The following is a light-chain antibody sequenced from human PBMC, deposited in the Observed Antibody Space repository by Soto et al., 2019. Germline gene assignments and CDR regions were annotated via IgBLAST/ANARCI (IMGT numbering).Light chain of an antibody. CDR1: QSVSSSY. Sequence: EIVLTQSPGTLSLSPGERATLSCRASQSVSSSYLAWYQQKVGQAPRLLIYGASSRATDIPDRFSGSGSGTDFTLTISRLEPEDFAVYYCQQYRSSPPWTFGQGTKVEIK. J-gene: IGKJ1*01. CDR2: GAS. CDR3: QQYRSSPPWT. V-gene: IGKV3-20*01.